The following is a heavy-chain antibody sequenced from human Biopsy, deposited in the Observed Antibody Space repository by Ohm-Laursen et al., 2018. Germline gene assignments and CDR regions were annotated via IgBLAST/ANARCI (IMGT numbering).Heavy chain of an antibody. CDR1: GGSFTAHF. CDR2: ISYTGYT. V-gene: IGHV4-59*11. Sequence: SDTLSLTCTVSGGSFTAHFWSWIRQPPGNGLGWIGHISYTGYTSYNASLKSRVTISVDTSRNHFSLRLSSLTAADTAVYYCARGSNDFGGLYFPRWGQGTLLTVSS. CDR3: ARGSNDFGGLYFPR. D-gene: IGHD4-23*01. J-gene: IGHJ4*02.